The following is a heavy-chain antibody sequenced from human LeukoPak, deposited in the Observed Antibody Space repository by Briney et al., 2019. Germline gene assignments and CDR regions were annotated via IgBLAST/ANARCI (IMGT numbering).Heavy chain of an antibody. Sequence: GGSLRLSCAASGFTFSNYGMHWVRQAPGKGLEWVAIIWYDGSNKYYADSVKGRCTISRDNSENTLYLQMNSLRADDTAVYYCATARSYTNSWFFESWGQGSLVSVSS. CDR2: IWYDGSNK. J-gene: IGHJ4*02. CDR1: GFTFSNYG. D-gene: IGHD6-13*01. V-gene: IGHV3-33*01. CDR3: ATARSYTNSWFFES.